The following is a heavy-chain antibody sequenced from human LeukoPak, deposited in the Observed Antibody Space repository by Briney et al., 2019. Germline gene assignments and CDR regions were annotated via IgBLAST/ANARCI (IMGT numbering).Heavy chain of an antibody. CDR2: IYYSGST. CDR3: ARFTDLFDY. V-gene: IGHV4-59*08. CDR1: GGSISTYY. J-gene: IGHJ4*02. Sequence: SETLSLTCIVSGGSISTYYWSWVRQPPGKGLEWIGYIYYSGSTNYNPSLKSRVTISVDTSKNQFSLKLSSVTAADTAVYYCARFTDLFDYWGQGTLVTVSS.